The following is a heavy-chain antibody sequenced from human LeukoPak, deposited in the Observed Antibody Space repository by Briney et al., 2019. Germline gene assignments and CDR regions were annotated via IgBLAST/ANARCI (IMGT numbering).Heavy chain of an antibody. CDR1: GYTFTGCY. Sequence: ASVKVSCKASGYTFTGCYMHWVRQAPGQGLEWMGWINPSSGGTNYAQKFQGRVTMTSDTSISTAYMGVSRLRSDDTAVYYCARDSGSYFRFMFDPWGQGTLVTVSS. CDR3: ARDSGSYFRFMFDP. V-gene: IGHV1-2*02. CDR2: INPSSGGT. J-gene: IGHJ5*02. D-gene: IGHD1-26*01.